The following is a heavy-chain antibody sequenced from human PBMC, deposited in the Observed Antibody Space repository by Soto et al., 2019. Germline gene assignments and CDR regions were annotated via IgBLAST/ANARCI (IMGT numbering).Heavy chain of an antibody. CDR3: ARVWGGAFDI. CDR2: IYYSGST. CDR1: GGSISSYY. J-gene: IGHJ3*02. Sequence: SETLSLTCTVSGGSISSYYWSWIRQPPGKGLVWIGYIYYSGSTNYNPSLKSRVTISVDTSKNQFSLKLSSVTAADTAVYYCARVWGGAFDIWGQGTMVTVSS. D-gene: IGHD3-10*01. V-gene: IGHV4-59*01.